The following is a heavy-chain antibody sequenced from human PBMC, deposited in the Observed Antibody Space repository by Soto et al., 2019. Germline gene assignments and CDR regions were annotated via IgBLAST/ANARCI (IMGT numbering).Heavy chain of an antibody. CDR1: GDSISSGDHY. CDR3: ASYYDSSGPTFDN. J-gene: IGHJ4*02. CDR2: VYYSGTT. Sequence: SETLSLTCSVSGDSISSGDHYWGWIRQPPGKGLEWIAYVYYSGTTYHNPSLKSRVTMSVDTSKNQFSLKLSSVTAAYTALYYCASYYDSSGPTFDNWGQGTLVTVSS. D-gene: IGHD3-22*01. V-gene: IGHV4-30-4*01.